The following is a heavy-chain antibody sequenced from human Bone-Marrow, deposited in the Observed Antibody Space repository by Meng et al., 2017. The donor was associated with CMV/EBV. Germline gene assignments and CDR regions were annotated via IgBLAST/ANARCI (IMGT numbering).Heavy chain of an antibody. CDR2: IIPIFGTA. V-gene: IGHV1-69*05. CDR3: ARGGAFWSGLYYYYGMDV. Sequence: SVKVSCKASRYTFTKYFTQWVRQAPGQGLEWMGGIIPIFGTANYAQKFQGRVTITTDESTSTAYMELSSLRSEDTAVYYCARGGAFWSGLYYYYGMDVWGQGTTVTVSS. J-gene: IGHJ6*02. D-gene: IGHD3-3*01. CDR1: RYTFTKYF.